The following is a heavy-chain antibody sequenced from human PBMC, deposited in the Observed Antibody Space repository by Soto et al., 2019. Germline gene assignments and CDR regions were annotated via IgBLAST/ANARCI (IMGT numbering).Heavy chain of an antibody. CDR3: ARDLWGGSYLTIDY. CDR2: IWYDGSNK. CDR1: GFTFSSYG. Sequence: QVQLVESGGGVVQPGRSLRLSCAASGFTFSSYGMHWVRQAPGKGLEWVAVIWYDGSNKYYADSVKGRFTISRDNSKNTLYLQMNSLRAEDTAVYYCARDLWGGSYLTIDYWGQGTLVTVSS. D-gene: IGHD1-26*01. V-gene: IGHV3-33*01. J-gene: IGHJ4*02.